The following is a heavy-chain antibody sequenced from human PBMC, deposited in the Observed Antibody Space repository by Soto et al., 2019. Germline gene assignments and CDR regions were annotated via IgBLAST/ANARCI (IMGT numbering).Heavy chain of an antibody. CDR1: GFTFSSYA. D-gene: IGHD4-17*01. CDR3: AKAGSTTAVTPPYYYYGMDV. J-gene: IGHJ6*02. Sequence: PGGSLRLSCAASGFTFSSYAMSWVRQAPGKGLEWVSVISGSGGSTYYADSVKGRFTISRDNSKNTLFLQMNSLRAEDTAVYYCAKAGSTTAVTPPYYYYGMDVWGQGTTVTVSS. V-gene: IGHV3-23*01. CDR2: ISGSGGST.